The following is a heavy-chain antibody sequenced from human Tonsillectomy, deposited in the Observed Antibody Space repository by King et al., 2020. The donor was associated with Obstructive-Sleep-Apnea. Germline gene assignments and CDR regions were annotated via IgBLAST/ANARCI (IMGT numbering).Heavy chain of an antibody. D-gene: IGHD2-15*01. CDR3: ARDNRYCSGGSCYYYWYFDL. CDR2: IYYSGST. J-gene: IGHJ2*01. CDR1: GGSISSYY. V-gene: IGHV4-59*01. Sequence: VQLQESGPGLVKPSETLSLTCTVSGGSISSYYWSWNRQPPGKGLEWIGYIYYSGSTNYNPSLKSRVTISVDTSKNQFSLKLSSVTAADTAVYYCARDNRYCSGGSCYYYWYFDLWGRGTLVTVSS.